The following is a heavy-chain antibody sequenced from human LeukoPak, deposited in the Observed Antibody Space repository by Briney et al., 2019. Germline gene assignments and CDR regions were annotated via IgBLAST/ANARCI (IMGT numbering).Heavy chain of an antibody. V-gene: IGHV1-2*02. Sequence: ASVKVSCKASGYTFTGYYMHWVRQAPGQGLEWMGWINPNSGGTNYAQKFQGRVTMTRDTSISTAYMELSRLRSDDTAVCYCAGEGDSSGYYFDYWGQGTLVTVSS. CDR3: AGEGDSSGYYFDY. D-gene: IGHD3-22*01. CDR2: INPNSGGT. J-gene: IGHJ4*02. CDR1: GYTFTGYY.